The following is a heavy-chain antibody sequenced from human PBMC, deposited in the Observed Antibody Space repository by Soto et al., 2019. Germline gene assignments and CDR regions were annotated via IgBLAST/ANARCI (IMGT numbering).Heavy chain of an antibody. CDR3: ARRPRGLMVYALDY. Sequence: SETLSLTCAVYGGSFSGYYWSWIRQPPGKGLEWIGEINHSGSTHYNPSLKSRVTISVDTSKNQFSLKLSSVTAADTAVYYCARRPRGLMVYALDYWGQGTLVTVSS. D-gene: IGHD2-8*01. V-gene: IGHV4-34*01. CDR1: GGSFSGYY. J-gene: IGHJ4*02. CDR2: INHSGST.